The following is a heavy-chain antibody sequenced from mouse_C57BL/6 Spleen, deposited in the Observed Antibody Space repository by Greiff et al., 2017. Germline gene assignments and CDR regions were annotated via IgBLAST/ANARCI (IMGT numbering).Heavy chain of an antibody. CDR1: GFTFSSYA. J-gene: IGHJ3*01. Sequence: EVQVVESGGGLVKPGGSLKLSCAASGFTFSSYAMSWVRQTPEKRLEWVATISDGGSYTCYPDNVKGRFTISRDNAKNNLYLQMSHLKSEDTAMYYCSRESGTGFAYWGQGTLVTVSA. CDR2: ISDGGSYT. V-gene: IGHV5-4*01. CDR3: SRESGTGFAY. D-gene: IGHD4-1*01.